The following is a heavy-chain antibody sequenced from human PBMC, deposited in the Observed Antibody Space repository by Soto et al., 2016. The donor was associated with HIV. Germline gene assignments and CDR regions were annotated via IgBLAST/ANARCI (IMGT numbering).Heavy chain of an antibody. CDR3: TRNDPRYDSSGIRGAAFDI. V-gene: IGHV3-73*01. D-gene: IGHD3-22*01. Sequence: EVQLVESGGGLVQPGGSLKLSRAASGFSFSGSAMHWVRQASGKGLEWVGRIRSKANSYATAYAASVKGRFTISRDDSKNTAYLQMNSLKTEDTAVYYCTRNDPRYDSSGIRGAAFDIWGQGTMVTVSS. CDR1: GFSFSGSA. J-gene: IGHJ3*02. CDR2: IRSKANSYAT.